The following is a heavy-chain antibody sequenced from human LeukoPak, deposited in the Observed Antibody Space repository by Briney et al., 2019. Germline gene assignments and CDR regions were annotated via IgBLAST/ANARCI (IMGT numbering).Heavy chain of an antibody. D-gene: IGHD3-22*01. Sequence: PSETLSLTCAVYGGSFSGYFWSWIRQPPGKGLEWIGEINHSGSTNYNPSLKSRVTISVDTSKNQFSLKLSSVTAADTAVYYCARGYYDSSVDHGLFHWGQGTLVTVSS. CDR3: ARGYYDSSVDHGLFH. CDR2: INHSGST. V-gene: IGHV4-34*01. CDR1: GGSFSGYF. J-gene: IGHJ4*02.